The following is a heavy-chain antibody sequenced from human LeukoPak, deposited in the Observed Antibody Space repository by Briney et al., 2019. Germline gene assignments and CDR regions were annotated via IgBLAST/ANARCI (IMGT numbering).Heavy chain of an antibody. CDR1: GGSISSGDYY. J-gene: IGHJ4*02. CDR3: ARDGGLLRYFDY. Sequence: SETLSLTCTVSGGSISSGDYYWSWIRQPPGKGLEWIGYIYYSGSTYYNPSLKSRVTISVDTSKNQFSLKLSSVTAADTAVYYCARDGGLLRYFDYWGQGTLVTVSS. CDR2: IYYSGST. D-gene: IGHD3-9*01. V-gene: IGHV4-30-4*01.